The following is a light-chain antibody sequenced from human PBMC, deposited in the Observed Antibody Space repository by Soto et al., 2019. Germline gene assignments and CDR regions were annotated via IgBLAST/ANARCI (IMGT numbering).Light chain of an antibody. CDR3: QQAKSFPRT. CDR2: AAS. V-gene: IGKV1D-12*01. J-gene: IGKJ1*01. CDR1: QAISTW. Sequence: DIQMTQSPSSVSASVGDSVTITCRASQAISTWLAWYQQKPGKAPKLLIYAASNLQTGVPSRFSGSRSGTDFTLTISSLQPEDFATYYWQQAKSFPRTFGLGTQVEIK.